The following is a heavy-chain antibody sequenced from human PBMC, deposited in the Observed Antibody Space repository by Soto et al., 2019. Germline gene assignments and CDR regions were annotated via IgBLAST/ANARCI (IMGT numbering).Heavy chain of an antibody. D-gene: IGHD2-15*01. J-gene: IGHJ5*02. V-gene: IGHV4-30-4*01. Sequence: LCGGSISSGDYYWSWIRQPPGKGLERIGYIYYSGSTYYNPSLKSRVTISVDTSKNQFSLKLSSVTAADTAVYYCARESGYCSGGSCGWFDPWGQGTLVTVSS. CDR3: ARESGYCSGGSCGWFDP. CDR2: IYYSGST. CDR1: GGSISSGDYY.